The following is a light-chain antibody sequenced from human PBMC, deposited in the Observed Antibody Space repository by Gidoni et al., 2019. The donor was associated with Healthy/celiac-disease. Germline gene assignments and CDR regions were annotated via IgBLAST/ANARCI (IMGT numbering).Light chain of an antibody. CDR1: QSISSY. Sequence: DIQMTKSPSSLSASVGDRVTITCRASQSISSYLNWYPQKPGKAPKLLIYAASSLQSGVPSRFSGSGSGTDFTLPISSLQPEDFATYYCQQSYSTPLTFGGGTNVEIK. J-gene: IGKJ4*01. V-gene: IGKV1-39*01. CDR3: QQSYSTPLT. CDR2: AAS.